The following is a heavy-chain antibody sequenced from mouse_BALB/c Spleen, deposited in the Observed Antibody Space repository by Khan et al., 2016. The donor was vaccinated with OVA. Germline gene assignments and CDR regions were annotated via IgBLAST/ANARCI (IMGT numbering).Heavy chain of an antibody. V-gene: IGHV2-2*01. Sequence: QVQLKQSGPGLVQPSQSLSITCTVSGFSLTTYGVHWVRQSPGKSLEWLGVIWRGGSTESYTPLIYRLSINNDNSKSQAFFKMISRLADDTAMYYCACNSYMCVFTYWGQGTLVTVSA. CDR2: IWRGGST. CDR1: GFSLTTYG. CDR3: ACNSYMCVFTY. J-gene: IGHJ3*01. D-gene: IGHD1-3*01.